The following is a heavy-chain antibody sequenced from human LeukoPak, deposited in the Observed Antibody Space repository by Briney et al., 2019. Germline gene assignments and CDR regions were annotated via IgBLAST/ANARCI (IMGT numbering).Heavy chain of an antibody. CDR1: GFTFSSYA. CDR3: ARGGGLDV. Sequence: GGSLRLSCAASGFTFSSYAMSWVRQAPGKGLEWVASINHNGNVNYNVDSVKGRFTISRDNAKNSLYLQMSNLRAEDTAVYFCARGGGLDVWGQGATVTVSS. J-gene: IGHJ6*02. D-gene: IGHD3-16*01. CDR2: INHNGNVN. V-gene: IGHV3-7*03.